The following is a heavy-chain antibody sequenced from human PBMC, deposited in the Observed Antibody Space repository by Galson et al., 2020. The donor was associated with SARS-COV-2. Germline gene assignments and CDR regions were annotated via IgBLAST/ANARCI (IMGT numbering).Heavy chain of an antibody. Sequence: GGSLRLSCAASGFTFSSYWMHWVRQAPGKGLVWVSRINSDGSSTSYADSVKGRFTISRDNAKNTLYLQMNSLRAEDTAVYYCARALDYDFWRGAYGMDVWGQGTTVTVSS. CDR3: ARALDYDFWRGAYGMDV. CDR2: INSDGSST. D-gene: IGHD3-3*01. CDR1: GFTFSSYW. J-gene: IGHJ6*02. V-gene: IGHV3-74*01.